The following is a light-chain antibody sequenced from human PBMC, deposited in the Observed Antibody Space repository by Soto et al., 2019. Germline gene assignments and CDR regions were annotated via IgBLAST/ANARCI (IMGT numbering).Light chain of an antibody. V-gene: IGLV2-14*03. CDR2: DVS. CDR1: SSDVGGYNY. J-gene: IGLJ1*01. CDR3: SSYTSSNTEV. Sequence: QSVLSQPASVSGSPGHSITISCTGTSSDVGGYNYVSWYQHHPGKAPKLMIYDVSTRPSGVSNRFSGSKSGNTASLTISGLQAEDEADYYCSSYTSSNTEVFGTGTKVTAL.